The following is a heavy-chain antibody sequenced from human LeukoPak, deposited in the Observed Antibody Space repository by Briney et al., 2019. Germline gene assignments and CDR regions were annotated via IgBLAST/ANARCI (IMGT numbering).Heavy chain of an antibody. J-gene: IGHJ4*02. CDR3: ASVSLPAYGELTHY. CDR1: GGSISSSSYY. V-gene: IGHV4-39*07. Sequence: PSETLSLTCTVSGGSISSSSYYWGWIRQPPGKGLEWIGSIYYSGSTYYNPSLKSRVTISVDTSKNQFSLKLSSVTAADTAVYYCASVSLPAYGELTHYWGQGTLVTVSS. CDR2: IYYSGST. D-gene: IGHD4-17*01.